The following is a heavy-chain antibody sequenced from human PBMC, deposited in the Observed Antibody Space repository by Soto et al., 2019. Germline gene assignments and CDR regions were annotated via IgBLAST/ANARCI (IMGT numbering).Heavy chain of an antibody. CDR1: GGTFSSYA. Sequence: QVQLVQSGAEVKKPGSSVKVSCKASGGTFSSYAISWVRQAPGQGLEGMGGIIPIFGTANYAQKFQGRVTITADESTSTAYMELISLRSEDTAVYYCAGTAQPSSFDYWGQGTLVTVSS. CDR3: AGTAQPSSFDY. J-gene: IGHJ4*02. D-gene: IGHD5-18*01. V-gene: IGHV1-69*12. CDR2: IIPIFGTA.